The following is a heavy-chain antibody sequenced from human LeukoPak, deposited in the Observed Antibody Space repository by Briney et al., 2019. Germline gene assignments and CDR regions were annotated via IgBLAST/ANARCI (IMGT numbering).Heavy chain of an antibody. CDR1: GFTFSSYA. V-gene: IGHV3-30*04. Sequence: GGSLRLSCAASGFTFSSYAMHWVRQAPGKGLEWVAVISYDGSNKYYADSVKGRFTISRDNSKNTLYLQMNSLRAEDTAVYYCARTYCSSTSCYDYYYYYYMDVWGKGTTVTVSS. D-gene: IGHD2-2*01. CDR2: ISYDGSNK. J-gene: IGHJ6*03. CDR3: ARTYCSSTSCYDYYYYYYMDV.